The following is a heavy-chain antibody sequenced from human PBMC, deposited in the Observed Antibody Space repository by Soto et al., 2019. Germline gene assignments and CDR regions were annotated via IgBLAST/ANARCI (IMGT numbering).Heavy chain of an antibody. Sequence: GGSLRLSCVGSGFLFRNYEMNWVRQAPGKGLEWLAHISTTGGHVSESDSVKGRFTISRDNTKHTLYLQMNSLRTEDTGVYYCVSQPHWARPFESWGQGTLVTVSS. J-gene: IGHJ4*02. CDR1: GFLFRNYE. V-gene: IGHV3-48*03. D-gene: IGHD7-27*01. CDR3: VSQPHWARPFES. CDR2: ISTTGGHV.